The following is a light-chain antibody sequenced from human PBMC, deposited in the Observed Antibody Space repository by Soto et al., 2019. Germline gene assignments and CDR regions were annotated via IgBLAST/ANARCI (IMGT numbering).Light chain of an antibody. CDR3: HQYNGYSYT. CDR2: TAS. CDR1: QGIDSW. V-gene: IGKV1-5*03. Sequence: DIQMTQSPSTLSASVGDRVTITCRASQGIDSWLAWFQQKPGKARKLLIYTASNLESEVPSRFSGSGSGTEFTLTISNLQPDDFATYYCHQYNGYSYTFGQGTKLEIK. J-gene: IGKJ2*01.